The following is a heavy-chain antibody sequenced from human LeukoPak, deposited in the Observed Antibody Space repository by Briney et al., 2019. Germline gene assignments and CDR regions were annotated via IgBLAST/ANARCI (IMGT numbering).Heavy chain of an antibody. D-gene: IGHD3-22*01. CDR1: GYTFTGYY. J-gene: IGHJ6*03. CDR3: ARGPGGRRGYYPLEDYYYYYYMDV. Sequence: ASVKVSCKASGYTFTGYYMHWVRQAPGQGLEWMGWINPNSDGTNYAQKFQGRVTMTRDTSISTAYMELSRLRSDDTAVYYCARGPGGRRGYYPLEDYYYYYYMDVWGKGTTVTVSS. V-gene: IGHV1-2*02. CDR2: INPNSDGT.